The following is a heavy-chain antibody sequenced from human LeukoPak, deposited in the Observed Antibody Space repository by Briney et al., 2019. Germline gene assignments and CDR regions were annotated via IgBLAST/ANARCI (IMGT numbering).Heavy chain of an antibody. CDR2: ISYDGSNK. CDR1: GFTFSSYP. D-gene: IGHD6-13*01. CDR3: ARDSSLSIAAAGRFDP. J-gene: IGHJ5*02. Sequence: GRSLRLSCAASGFTFSSYPVHWVRQAPGKGLEWVAVISYDGSNKYYADSVKGRFTISRDHSKNTLYLQMNSLRAEDTAVYYCARDSSLSIAAAGRFDPWGQGTLVTVSS. V-gene: IGHV3-30-3*01.